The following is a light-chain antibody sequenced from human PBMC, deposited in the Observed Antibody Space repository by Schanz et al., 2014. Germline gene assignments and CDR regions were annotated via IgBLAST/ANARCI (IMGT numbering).Light chain of an antibody. V-gene: IGLV2-14*03. J-gene: IGLJ1*01. CDR3: SSYADSSTL. CDR1: RSDVGGYNY. CDR2: DVS. Sequence: QSALTQPASVSGSPGQSITISCTGTRSDVGGYNYVSWYQQHPGKAPRLMISDVSDRPSGVSNRFSGSKSGNTASLTISGLQAEDEADYYCSSYADSSTLFGPGTKVTVL.